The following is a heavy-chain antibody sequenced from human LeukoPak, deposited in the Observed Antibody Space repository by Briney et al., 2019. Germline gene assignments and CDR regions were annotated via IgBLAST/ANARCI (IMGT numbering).Heavy chain of an antibody. Sequence: PGGSLRLSCASSGFTFSSFAMHWVRQAPGKGLEWVAVISYDGSNKYYADSVKGRFTISRDNSKNTLYLQMNSLRAEDTAVYYCAKDRAYGGNSEPELDLFDYWGQGTLVTVSS. J-gene: IGHJ4*02. D-gene: IGHD4-23*01. CDR2: ISYDGSNK. V-gene: IGHV3-30*04. CDR1: GFTFSSFA. CDR3: AKDRAYGGNSEPELDLFDY.